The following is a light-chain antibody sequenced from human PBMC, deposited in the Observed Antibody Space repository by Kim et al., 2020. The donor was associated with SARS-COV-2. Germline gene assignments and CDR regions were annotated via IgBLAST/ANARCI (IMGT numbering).Light chain of an antibody. Sequence: RVTISCTGSSSNIGAGYDVHWCQQLPGKAPKLLIYGNTNRPSGVPDRFSGSKSGTSASLAITGLQAEDEADYYCQSYDSSLSGVVFGGGTQLTVL. CDR2: GNT. CDR1: SSNIGAGYD. V-gene: IGLV1-40*01. CDR3: QSYDSSLSGVV. J-gene: IGLJ2*01.